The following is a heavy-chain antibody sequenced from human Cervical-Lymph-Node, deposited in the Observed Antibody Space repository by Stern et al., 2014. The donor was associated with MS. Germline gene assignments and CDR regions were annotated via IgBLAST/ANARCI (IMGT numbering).Heavy chain of an antibody. Sequence: VQLVQSGAEVKKPGASVKVSCKASGYTFTSYYMHWVRQAPGQGLEWMGIINPSGGSRSYAQKFQGRVTMTRDTSTSTVYMELSSLRSEDTAVYYCARDLGGGYYGSGSYGVYWGQGTLVTVSS. V-gene: IGHV1-46*01. CDR2: INPSGGSR. D-gene: IGHD3-10*01. CDR1: GYTFTSYY. J-gene: IGHJ4*02. CDR3: ARDLGGGYYGSGSYGVY.